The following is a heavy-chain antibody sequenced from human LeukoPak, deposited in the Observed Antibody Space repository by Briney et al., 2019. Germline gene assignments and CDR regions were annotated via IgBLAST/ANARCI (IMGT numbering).Heavy chain of an antibody. Sequence: SETLSLTCTVSGGSISSYYWSWIRQPAGKGLEWIGRIYTSGSTNYNPSLKSRVTMSVDTSKNQFSLKLSSVTAADTAVYYCARAAPKYDSSGYYYSAEAWFDPWGQGTLVTVSS. V-gene: IGHV4-4*07. J-gene: IGHJ5*02. D-gene: IGHD3-22*01. CDR2: IYTSGST. CDR1: GGSISSYY. CDR3: ARAAPKYDSSGYYYSAEAWFDP.